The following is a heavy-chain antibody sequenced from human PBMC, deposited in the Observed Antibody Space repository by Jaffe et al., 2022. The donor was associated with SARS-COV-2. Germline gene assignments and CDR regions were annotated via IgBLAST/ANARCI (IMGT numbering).Heavy chain of an antibody. CDR3: AKNSDGRCYSACDC. V-gene: IGHV3-23*04. Sequence: EVQLVESGGGLVQPGGSLRLSCAASGFTFSSYAMSWVRQAPGKGLEWVSGISGSGDSTYYADSVKGRFTISRDNSKNTLYLQMNSLRAEDTAIYYCAKNSDGRCYSACDCWGQGTLVTVSS. J-gene: IGHJ4*02. CDR2: ISGSGDST. CDR1: GFTFSSYA. D-gene: IGHD2-15*01.